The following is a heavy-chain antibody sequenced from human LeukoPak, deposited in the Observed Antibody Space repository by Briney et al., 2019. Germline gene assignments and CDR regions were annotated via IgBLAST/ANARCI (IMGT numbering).Heavy chain of an antibody. J-gene: IGHJ4*02. CDR1: GYTFTSYA. CDR3: ARGEFICTINTCYASALDS. D-gene: IGHD2-2*01. CDR2: IRAHNGDT. V-gene: IGHV1-18*01. Sequence: ASVKVSCKASGYTFTSYAISWVRQAPGQGLEWMGWIRAHNGDTNRAQQLQGGVTMTTDTSTRTAYMELRSLRSEDTAVYYCARGEFICTINTCYASALDSWGQGTLVTVSS.